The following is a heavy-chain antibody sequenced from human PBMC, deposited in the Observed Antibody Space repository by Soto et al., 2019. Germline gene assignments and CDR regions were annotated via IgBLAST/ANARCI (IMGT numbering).Heavy chain of an antibody. J-gene: IGHJ6*03. CDR3: AGEFVFWGGYDEDHYYPMAV. D-gene: IGHD3-3*01. Sequence: ASVKVSCKASGYTFTSYDINWVRQATGQGLEWVGWMNPNSGNTGYAQKFQGRVTMTRNTSISTAYMELSSLRSEDTAVYYCAGEFVFWGGYDEDHYYPMAVRGKGPPVTV. CDR1: GYTFTSYD. CDR2: MNPNSGNT. V-gene: IGHV1-8*01.